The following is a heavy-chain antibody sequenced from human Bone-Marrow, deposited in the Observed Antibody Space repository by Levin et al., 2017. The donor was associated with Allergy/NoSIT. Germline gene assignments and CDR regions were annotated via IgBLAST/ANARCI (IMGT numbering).Heavy chain of an antibody. CDR2: ISYDGSNK. CDR3: ARDRDIAAAAYYYYYGMDV. J-gene: IGHJ6*02. CDR1: GFTFSSYA. Sequence: LTGGSLRLSCAASGFTFSSYAMHWVRQAPGKGLEWVAVISYDGSNKYYADSVKGRFTISRDNSKNTLYLQMNSLRAEDTAVYYCARDRDIAAAAYYYYYGMDVWGQGTTVTVSS. D-gene: IGHD6-13*01. V-gene: IGHV3-30-3*01.